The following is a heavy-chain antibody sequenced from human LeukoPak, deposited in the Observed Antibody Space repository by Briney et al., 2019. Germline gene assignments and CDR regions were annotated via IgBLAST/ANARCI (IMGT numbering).Heavy chain of an antibody. V-gene: IGHV1-8*01. CDR1: GYTFTSYD. D-gene: IGHD2-2*01. Sequence: ASVKLSSKPSGYTFTSYDITWVRQATGQPLPCMGWMNPTSGNTGYAQKFQGRVTMTRNTSISTAYMELSSLRSEDTAVYYCARGGSSTSTTFDYWGQGTLVTVSS. CDR2: MNPTSGNT. CDR3: ARGGSSTSTTFDY. J-gene: IGHJ4*02.